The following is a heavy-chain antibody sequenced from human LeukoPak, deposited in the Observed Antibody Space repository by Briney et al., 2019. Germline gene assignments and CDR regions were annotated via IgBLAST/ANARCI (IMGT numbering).Heavy chain of an antibody. CDR2: ISGSGGST. CDR1: GFTFSRYW. D-gene: IGHD6-19*01. J-gene: IGHJ4*02. CDR3: AKGGAGYSSGRQDY. Sequence: GGSLRLSCVASGFTFSRYWMSWVRQAPGKGLEWVSAISGSGGSTYYADSVKGRFTISRDNSKNTLYLQMNSLRAEDTAVYYCAKGGAGYSSGRQDYWGQGTLVTVSS. V-gene: IGHV3-23*01.